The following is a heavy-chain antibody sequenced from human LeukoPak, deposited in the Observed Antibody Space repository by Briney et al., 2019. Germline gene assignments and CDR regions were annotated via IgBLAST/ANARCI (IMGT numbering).Heavy chain of an antibody. Sequence: SETPSLTCTVSGGSISSRSYFWGWIRQPPGKGLEWIGSIYYSGSTYYNPSLKSRVTISVDTSKNQFSLRLNSVTAADTAVYYCVMWFGELYYFDYWGQGTLVTVSS. V-gene: IGHV4-39*05. D-gene: IGHD3-10*01. J-gene: IGHJ4*02. CDR1: GGSISSRSYF. CDR3: VMWFGELYYFDY. CDR2: IYYSGST.